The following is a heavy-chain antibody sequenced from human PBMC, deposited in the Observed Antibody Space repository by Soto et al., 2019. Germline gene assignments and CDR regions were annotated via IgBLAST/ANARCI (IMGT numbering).Heavy chain of an antibody. CDR2: IYPYNGNT. J-gene: IGHJ4*02. Sequence: QVQLVQSGAEVRKPGASVKVSCKASGYTFSNSGIFWVRQAHGQGLEWMAWIYPYNGNTNYAQNLQGRVTLTTDASTSTAYMDLRSLTSDDTAMYYCARDLNGLDGGGYWGQGTLVNVSS. CDR3: ARDLNGLDGGGY. D-gene: IGHD2-8*01. V-gene: IGHV1-18*01. CDR1: GYTFSNSG.